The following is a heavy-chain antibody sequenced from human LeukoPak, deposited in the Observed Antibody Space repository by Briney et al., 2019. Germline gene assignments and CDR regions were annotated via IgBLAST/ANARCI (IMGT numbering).Heavy chain of an antibody. CDR2: IDPSDSYT. J-gene: IGHJ5*02. V-gene: IGHV5-10-1*01. CDR3: ARRVSSSGWFDP. D-gene: IGHD6-6*01. Sequence: TRGESLRISCKGSGYSFTSYWISWVRQMPGKGLEWMGRIDPSDSYTNYSPSFQGHVTISADKSISTAYLQWSSLKASDTAMYYCARRVSSSGWFDPWGQGTLVTVSS. CDR1: GYSFTSYW.